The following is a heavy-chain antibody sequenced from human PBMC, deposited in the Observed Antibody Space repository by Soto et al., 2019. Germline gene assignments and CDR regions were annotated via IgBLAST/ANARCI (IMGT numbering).Heavy chain of an antibody. Sequence: GGSLRLSCAASGFTFSSYAMAWVRQTPGKGLEWVSTIEYSGGGTFYADSVKGRFTISRDNSKSTLSLEMNSLRVEDTAIYYCAKEPEVTGRGLDYWGQGTLVTVSS. CDR3: AKEPEVTGRGLDY. CDR2: IEYSGGGT. CDR1: GFTFSSYA. J-gene: IGHJ4*02. V-gene: IGHV3-23*01. D-gene: IGHD2-21*02.